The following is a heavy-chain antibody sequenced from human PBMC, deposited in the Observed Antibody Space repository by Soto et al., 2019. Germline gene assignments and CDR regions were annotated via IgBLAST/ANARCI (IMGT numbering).Heavy chain of an antibody. CDR1: GYTFTSYA. D-gene: IGHD6-13*01. Sequence: ASVKVSCKASGYTFTSYAMHWVRQAPGQRLEWMGWINAGNSNTKYSQKFQGRVTITRDTSASTAYMELSSLRSEDTAVYYCAREYSSSWHFAFDIWGQGTMVTVSS. CDR2: INAGNSNT. J-gene: IGHJ3*02. CDR3: AREYSSSWHFAFDI. V-gene: IGHV1-3*01.